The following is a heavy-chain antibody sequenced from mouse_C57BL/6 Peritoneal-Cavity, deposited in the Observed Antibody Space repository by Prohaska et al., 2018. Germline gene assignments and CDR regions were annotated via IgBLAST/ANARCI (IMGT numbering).Heavy chain of an antibody. J-gene: IGHJ2*01. CDR1: GFTFSNYW. V-gene: IGHV6-3*01. D-gene: IGHD2-2*01. CDR3: TGDGYAFDY. CDR2: IRLKSDNYAT. Sequence: EVKLEESGGGLVQPGGSMKLSCVASGFTFSNYWMNWIRQSPAKGLEWVDQIRLKSDNYATHYAESVKGRFTISRDDSKSSVYLQMNNLRAEDTGIYYCTGDGYAFDYWGQGTTLTVSS.